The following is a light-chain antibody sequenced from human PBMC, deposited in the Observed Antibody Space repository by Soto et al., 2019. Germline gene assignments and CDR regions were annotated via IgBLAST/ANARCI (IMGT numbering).Light chain of an antibody. CDR2: KAS. CDR3: QHYNSYSEA. V-gene: IGKV1-5*03. CDR1: QTISSW. J-gene: IGKJ1*01. Sequence: QVTQSPATLSGSVGARVTITCRASQTISSWLAWYQQKQGKAPKLLIYKASTLKSGVPSRFSGSGSGTELTITISSLQPDDFETYYCQHYNSYSEAFGQGTKVDI.